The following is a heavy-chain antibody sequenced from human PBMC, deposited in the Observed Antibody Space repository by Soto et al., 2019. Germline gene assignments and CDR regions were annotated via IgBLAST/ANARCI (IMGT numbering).Heavy chain of an antibody. J-gene: IGHJ4*02. CDR3: ARDQPGYSSGYGLGY. Sequence: EVQLVESGGGLVKPGGSLRLSCAASGFTFSSYSMNWVRQAPGKGLEWVSSISSSSSYIYYADSVKGRFTISRDNAKNSLDLQMNSLRAEDTAVYYCARDQPGYSSGYGLGYWGQGTLVTVSS. D-gene: IGHD5-18*01. V-gene: IGHV3-21*01. CDR1: GFTFSSYS. CDR2: ISSSSSYI.